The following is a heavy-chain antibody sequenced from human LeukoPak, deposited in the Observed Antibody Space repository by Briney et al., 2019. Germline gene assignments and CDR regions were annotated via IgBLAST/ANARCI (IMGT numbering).Heavy chain of an antibody. D-gene: IGHD2-21*02. CDR1: GGSISSYY. J-gene: IGHJ4*02. CDR2: IYYSGST. V-gene: IGHV4-59*08. Sequence: PSETLSLTCTVSGGSISSYYWSWIRQPPGKGLEWIGSIYYSGSTYYNPSLKSRVTISVDTSKNQFSLKLSSVTAADTAVYYCARHCGGDCMYLPFDYWGQGTLVTVSS. CDR3: ARHCGGDCMYLPFDY.